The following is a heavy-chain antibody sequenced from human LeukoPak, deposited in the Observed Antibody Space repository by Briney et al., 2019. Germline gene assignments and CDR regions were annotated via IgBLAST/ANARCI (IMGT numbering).Heavy chain of an antibody. Sequence: GGSLRLSCAASGFTVSSNYMSWVRQAPGKGLEWVSVIYSGGSTYYADSVKGRFTISRDNSKNTLYLQMNSLRAEDTAVYYCATARPPRYYYDSSGYYAFDIWGQGTMVTVSS. V-gene: IGHV3-53*01. D-gene: IGHD3-22*01. J-gene: IGHJ3*02. CDR3: ATARPPRYYYDSSGYYAFDI. CDR1: GFTVSSNY. CDR2: IYSGGST.